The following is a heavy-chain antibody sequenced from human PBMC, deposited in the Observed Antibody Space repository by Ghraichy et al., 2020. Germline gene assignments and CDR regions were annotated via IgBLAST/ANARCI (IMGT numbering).Heavy chain of an antibody. CDR1: GGSISSGPYS. V-gene: IGHV4-30-2*01. CDR2: IYHSGPA. D-gene: IGHD3-3*01. CDR3: AILASSDVDV. J-gene: IGHJ6*02. Sequence: SETLSLTCAVSGGSISSGPYSWTWLRQPPGKGLEWIGYIYHSGPAYYTPSLETRVTISVDNFENQFSLQLTSVTAADAAVYYCAILASSDVDVWGQGIAVTVSS.